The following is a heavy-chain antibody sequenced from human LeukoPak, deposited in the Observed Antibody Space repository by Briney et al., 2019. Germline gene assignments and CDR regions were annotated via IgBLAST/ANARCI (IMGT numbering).Heavy chain of an antibody. D-gene: IGHD6-19*01. CDR1: GGSFRGYY. J-gene: IGHJ4*02. CDR2: INHSGST. CDR3: ARGTLYSGWSYYFDY. V-gene: IGHV4-34*01. Sequence: NPSETLSLTCAVYGGSFRGYYWSWIRQPPGKGLEWIGEINHSGSTNYNPSLKSRVTISVDMSKNHFSLRLSSVTAADTAMYYCARGTLYSGWSYYFDYWGQGSQVTVSS.